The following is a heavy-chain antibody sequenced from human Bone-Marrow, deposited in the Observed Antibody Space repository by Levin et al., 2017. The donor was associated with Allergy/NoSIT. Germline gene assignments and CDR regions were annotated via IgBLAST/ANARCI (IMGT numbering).Heavy chain of an antibody. Sequence: GGSLRLSCAASGFTFRHYTMNWVRQAPGKGLEWVSCITSSGDSTYYADSVKGRFTISRDNAKNSLYLQLNRLRDEDAAMYYCARDPARGYYDSSGYSGDHWGQGTLVTVSS. V-gene: IGHV3-48*02. J-gene: IGHJ4*02. CDR2: ITSSGDST. CDR1: GFTFRHYT. CDR3: ARDPARGYYDSSGYSGDH. D-gene: IGHD3-22*01.